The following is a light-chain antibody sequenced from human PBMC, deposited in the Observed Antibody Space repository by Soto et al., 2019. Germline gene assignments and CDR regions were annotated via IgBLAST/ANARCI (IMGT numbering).Light chain of an antibody. CDR3: QQSYSTPIT. J-gene: IGKJ5*01. V-gene: IGKV1-39*01. CDR1: QSISSY. CDR2: AAS. Sequence: DIQMTQSPSSLSASVGDRVTITCRASQSISSYLNWYQQKPGKAPKLLIYAASSLQSGVPSRFSDRGSGTDITLTISSLQPEDFATYYCQQSYSTPITVGQGTRLEIK.